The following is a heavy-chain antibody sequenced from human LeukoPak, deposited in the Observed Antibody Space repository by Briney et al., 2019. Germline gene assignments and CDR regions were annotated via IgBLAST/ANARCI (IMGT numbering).Heavy chain of an antibody. D-gene: IGHD3-22*01. Sequence: ASVKVSCKASGYTFTSYAMNWVRQAPGQGLEWMGWISAYNGNTNYAQKLQGRVTMTTDTSTSTAYMELRSLRSDDTAVYYCASWGDYYDSSGYYVYFDYWGQGTLVTVSS. CDR2: ISAYNGNT. J-gene: IGHJ4*02. V-gene: IGHV1-18*01. CDR3: ASWGDYYDSSGYYVYFDY. CDR1: GYTFTSYA.